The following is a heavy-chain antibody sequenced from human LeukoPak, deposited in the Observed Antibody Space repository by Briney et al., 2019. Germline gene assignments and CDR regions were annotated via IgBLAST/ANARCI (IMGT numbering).Heavy chain of an antibody. CDR1: GYIFTTYW. Sequence: GESLKISCKGSGYIFTTYWISWVRQAPGQGLEWMGWISAYNGNTNYAQKLQGRVTMTTDTSTSTAYMELRSLRSDDTAVYYCARDHYYYDSSGLNDYWGQGTLVTVSS. D-gene: IGHD3-22*01. CDR2: ISAYNGNT. V-gene: IGHV1-18*04. J-gene: IGHJ4*02. CDR3: ARDHYYYDSSGLNDY.